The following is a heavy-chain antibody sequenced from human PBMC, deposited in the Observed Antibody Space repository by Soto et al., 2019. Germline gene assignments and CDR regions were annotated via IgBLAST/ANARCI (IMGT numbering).Heavy chain of an antibody. J-gene: IGHJ5*02. V-gene: IGHV1-69*02. Sequence: QVQLVQSGAEVKKPGSSVKVSCKASGGTFSSYSISWVRQAPGQGLEWMGRIIPIFGIANYAQKFQGRVTITTDKSASTAYMALSSLRSEDTAVYYCAIHVYGGPWCQGTLVTVSS. CDR2: IIPIFGIA. CDR1: GGTFSSYS. D-gene: IGHD2-15*01. CDR3: AIHVYGGP.